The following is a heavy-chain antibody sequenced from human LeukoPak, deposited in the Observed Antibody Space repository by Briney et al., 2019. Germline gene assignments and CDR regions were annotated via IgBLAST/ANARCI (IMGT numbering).Heavy chain of an antibody. CDR1: GFTFDDYG. CDR2: ISWNGGNT. J-gene: IGHJ2*01. V-gene: IGHV3-20*04. Sequence: GGSLRLSCAASGFTFDDYGMSWVRQAPGKGLEWGSRISWNGGNTVYADSVKGRFSISRDNAENSLYLQMNSLRAEDTAVYYCTRNRYFDLWGRGTLVTVSS. CDR3: TRNRYFDL. D-gene: IGHD1-14*01.